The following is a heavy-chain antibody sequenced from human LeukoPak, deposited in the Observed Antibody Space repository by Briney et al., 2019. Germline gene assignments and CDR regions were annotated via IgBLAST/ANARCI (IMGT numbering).Heavy chain of an antibody. J-gene: IGHJ6*03. CDR2: IFHSGIA. CDR1: NYPITSDYY. CDR3: GRAGFGAAYNRFYYYMDV. D-gene: IGHD3-16*01. Sequence: SETLSLTCAVSNYPITSDYYWVWIRQPPGQGLEWIGQIFHSGIAHYNPSLKSRVTMSVDTSRSQFSVNLNSVTAADTAVYYCGRAGFGAAYNRFYYYMDVWGKGTTVTVSS. V-gene: IGHV4-38-2*01.